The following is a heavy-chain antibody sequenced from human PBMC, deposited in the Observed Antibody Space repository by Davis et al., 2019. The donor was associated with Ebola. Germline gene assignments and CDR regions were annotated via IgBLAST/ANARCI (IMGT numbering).Heavy chain of an antibody. J-gene: IGHJ4*02. CDR1: GYTFTNYA. Sequence: AASVKVSCKTSGYTFTNYAMHWVRQAPGQGLEWMGWISAYNGNTNYAQKLQGRVTMTTDTSTSTAYMELRSLRSDDTAVYYCARVGSSWYSDYWGQGTLVTVSS. V-gene: IGHV1-18*01. CDR2: ISAYNGNT. D-gene: IGHD6-13*01. CDR3: ARVGSSWYSDY.